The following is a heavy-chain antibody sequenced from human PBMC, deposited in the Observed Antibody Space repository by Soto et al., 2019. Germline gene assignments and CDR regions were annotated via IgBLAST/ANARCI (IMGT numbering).Heavy chain of an antibody. V-gene: IGHV3-23*01. CDR3: AKDLKQWLVPGFDY. CDR2: ISGSGGST. D-gene: IGHD6-19*01. CDR1: GFTFSSYA. Sequence: EVQLLESGGGLVQPGGSLRLSCAASGFTFSSYAMSWVRQAPGKGLEWVSGISGSGGSTYYADSVKGRFTISRDNSKNTLYPQMNSLSAEDTAVYYCAKDLKQWLVPGFDYWGQGTLVTVSS. J-gene: IGHJ4*02.